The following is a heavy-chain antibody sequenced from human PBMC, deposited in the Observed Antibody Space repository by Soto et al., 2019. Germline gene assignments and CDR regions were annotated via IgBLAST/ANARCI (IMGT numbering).Heavy chain of an antibody. CDR2: IYYSGST. CDR1: GGSISSSSYY. Sequence: LPETLSLTCTVSGGSISSSSYYWGWIRQPPGKGLEWIGSIYYSGSTYYNPSLKSRVTISVDTSKNQFSLKLSSVTAADTAVYYCARLRLHYGMDVWGQGTTVTVSS. D-gene: IGHD4-17*01. CDR3: ARLRLHYGMDV. V-gene: IGHV4-39*01. J-gene: IGHJ6*02.